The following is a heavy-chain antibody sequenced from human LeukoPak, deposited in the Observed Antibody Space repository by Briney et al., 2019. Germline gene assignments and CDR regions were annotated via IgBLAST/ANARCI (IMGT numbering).Heavy chain of an antibody. J-gene: IGHJ5*02. D-gene: IGHD1-26*01. CDR1: GGSFGGYY. CDR3: ARDRGSGSNLGYNWFDP. Sequence: SETLSLTCAVYGGSFGGYYWSWIRQPPGKGLEWIGEINHSGSTNYNPSLKSRVTISVDTSKNQFSLKLSSVTAADTAVYYCARDRGSGSNLGYNWFDPWGQGTLVTVSS. CDR2: INHSGST. V-gene: IGHV4-34*01.